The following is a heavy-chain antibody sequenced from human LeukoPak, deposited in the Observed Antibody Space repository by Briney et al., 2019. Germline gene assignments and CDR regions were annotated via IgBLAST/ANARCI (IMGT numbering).Heavy chain of an antibody. D-gene: IGHD6-25*01. CDR2: IWYDGSNE. V-gene: IGHV3-33*01. Sequence: GGSLRLSCAASGFTFRSHGMHWVRQAPGKGLEWVAVIWYDGSNEEYADSLKGRFTISRDNSKNMVYLQMNSLRVEDTAVYYWARDISARYMDVWGKGTTVTVSS. J-gene: IGHJ6*04. CDR3: ARDISARYMDV. CDR1: GFTFRSHG.